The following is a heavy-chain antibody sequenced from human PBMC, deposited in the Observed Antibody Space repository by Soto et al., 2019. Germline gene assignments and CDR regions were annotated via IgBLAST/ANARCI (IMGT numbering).Heavy chain of an antibody. V-gene: IGHV1-18*04. CDR2: XSXXNXXX. Sequence: GASVKASWKAPGYAFTSYGISLVRQAPGQGLEXMGXXSXXNXXXXXEXXLQGRVTMTTDTSTRTAYMELRSVRSDDTAVYYCAGVWEQWLVPMDVWGQGTTVTASS. J-gene: IGHJ6*02. D-gene: IGHD6-19*01. CDR3: AGVWEQWLVPMDV. CDR1: GYAFTSYG.